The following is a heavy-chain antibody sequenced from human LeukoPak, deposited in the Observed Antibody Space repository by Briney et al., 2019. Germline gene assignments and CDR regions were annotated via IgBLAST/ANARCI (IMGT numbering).Heavy chain of an antibody. D-gene: IGHD6-19*01. J-gene: IGHJ4*02. CDR3: ARDPRVMSVAGSFYFDY. V-gene: IGHV3-33*01. CDR2: TWYDGSKK. Sequence: GGSLRLSCAASGFTISSFVVHWDRQVPGKGPEWVAFTWYDGSKKYYPDSGKGRFTISRDNSKNTLYLEMNSLKAEDTAVYFCARDPRVMSVAGSFYFDYWGQGTLVTVSS. CDR1: GFTISSFV.